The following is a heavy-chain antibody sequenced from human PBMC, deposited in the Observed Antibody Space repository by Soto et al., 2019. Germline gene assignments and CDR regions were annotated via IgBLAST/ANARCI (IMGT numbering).Heavy chain of an antibody. V-gene: IGHV5-51*01. CDR1: GYNFTTYW. Sequence: PGESLKISCKGFGYNFTTYWIGWVRQMPGRGLEWMGIIYPGDSDTRYSPSFQGQVTISADKSITTAYLQWSSLKASDTAMYYCASPSRGGGYYYGMDVWGQGTTVPVSS. J-gene: IGHJ6*02. CDR2: IYPGDSDT. CDR3: ASPSRGGGYYYGMDV. D-gene: IGHD3-16*01.